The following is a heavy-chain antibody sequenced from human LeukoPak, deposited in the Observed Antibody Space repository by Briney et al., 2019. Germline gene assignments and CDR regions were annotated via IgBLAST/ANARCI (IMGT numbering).Heavy chain of an antibody. CDR1: GGSISSYY. V-gene: IGHV4-59*01. J-gene: IGHJ4*02. CDR3: ARDLRDKNNLYYGFDY. Sequence: SETLSLTCTVSGGSISSYYWSWIRQPPGKGLEWIGYIYYSGSTNYNPSLKSRVTISVDTSKNHFSLKLSSVTAADTAVYYCARDLRDKNNLYYGFDYWGQGTLVTVSS. CDR2: IYYSGST. D-gene: IGHD3-10*01.